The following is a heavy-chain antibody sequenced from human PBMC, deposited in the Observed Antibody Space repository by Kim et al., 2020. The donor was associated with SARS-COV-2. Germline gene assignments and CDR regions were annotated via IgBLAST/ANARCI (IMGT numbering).Heavy chain of an antibody. CDR2: ISWNSGSI. Sequence: GGSLRLSCAASGFTFDDYAMHWVRQAPGKGLEWVSGISWNSGSIGYADSVKGRFTISRDNAKNSLYLQMNSLRAEDTALYYCAKDRYSYSWGYYYYGMDVWGQGTTVTVSS. V-gene: IGHV3-9*01. CDR3: AKDRYSYSWGYYYYGMDV. D-gene: IGHD6-13*01. CDR1: GFTFDDYA. J-gene: IGHJ6*02.